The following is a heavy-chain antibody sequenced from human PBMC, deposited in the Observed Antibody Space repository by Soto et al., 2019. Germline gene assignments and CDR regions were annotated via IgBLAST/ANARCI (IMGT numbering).Heavy chain of an antibody. CDR3: ARRVTSWGWFDP. D-gene: IGHD4-17*01. CDR1: GGSMTSYY. V-gene: IGHV4-59*01. CDR2: IYYSGST. Sequence: QVQLQESGPGLVKPSETLSLTCSVSGGSMTSYYWSWIRQPPGKGLEWIGDIYYSGSTNYNPSLKSRVTISVDTSKNHFSLKLSSVTAADTALYYCARRVTSWGWFDPWGQGTLVTVSS. J-gene: IGHJ5*02.